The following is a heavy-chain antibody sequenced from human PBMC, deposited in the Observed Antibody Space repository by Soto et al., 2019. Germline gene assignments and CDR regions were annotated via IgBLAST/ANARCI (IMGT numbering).Heavy chain of an antibody. Sequence: GSLILSCKGSGFTFSSYSIQWVRQAPGKGLECVAAISDDGTNKHTADSVKGRCTISSDNYRNTVYLQVNSLRVEDTAVYYCVRRLTTTVTAMGYWGQGTPVTVSS. J-gene: IGHJ4*02. CDR3: VRRLTTTVTAMGY. CDR1: GFTFSSYS. D-gene: IGHD4-17*01. V-gene: IGHV3-30-3*01. CDR2: ISDDGTNK.